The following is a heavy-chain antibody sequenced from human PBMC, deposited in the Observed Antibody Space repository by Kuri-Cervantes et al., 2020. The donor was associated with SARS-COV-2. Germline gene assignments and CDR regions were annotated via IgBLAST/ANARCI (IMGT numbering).Heavy chain of an antibody. V-gene: IGHV3-30*07. Sequence: GESLKISCAASGFTFSSYAMHWVRQAPGKGLEWVAVISYDGSNKYYADSVKGRFTISRDNSKNTLYLQMNSLRAEDTAVYYCAKDYRGRNMAPGGYWGQGILVTVSS. J-gene: IGHJ4*02. CDR3: AKDYRGRNMAPGGY. CDR2: ISYDGSNK. CDR1: GFTFSSYA. D-gene: IGHD1-26*01.